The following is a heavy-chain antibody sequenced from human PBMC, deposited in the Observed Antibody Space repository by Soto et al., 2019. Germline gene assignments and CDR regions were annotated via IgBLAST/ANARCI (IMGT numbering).Heavy chain of an antibody. CDR2: INAGNGNT. V-gene: IGHV1-3*01. D-gene: IGHD3-3*01. J-gene: IGHJ4*02. Sequence: VQLVQSGAEVKKPGASVKVSCKASGYTFTSYAMHWVRQAPGQRLEWMGWINAGNGNTKYSQKFQGRVTITRDTSASTAYMELSSLRSEDTAVYYCARDRDYDFWSGYYTGFDYWGQGTLVTVSS. CDR1: GYTFTSYA. CDR3: ARDRDYDFWSGYYTGFDY.